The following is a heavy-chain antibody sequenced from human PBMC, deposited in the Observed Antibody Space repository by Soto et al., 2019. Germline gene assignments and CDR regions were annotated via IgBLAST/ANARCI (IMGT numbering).Heavy chain of an antibody. CDR3: ARGYYDILTGNTIHTLYFDY. CDR2: IYSGGST. D-gene: IGHD3-9*01. J-gene: IGHJ4*02. CDR1: GFTVSSNY. Sequence: GSLRLSCASSGFTVSSNYMSWVRQAPGKGLEWVSVIYSGGSTYYADSVKGRFTISRDNSKNTLYLQMNSLRAEDTAVYYCARGYYDILTGNTIHTLYFDYWGQGTLVTVSS. V-gene: IGHV3-66*01.